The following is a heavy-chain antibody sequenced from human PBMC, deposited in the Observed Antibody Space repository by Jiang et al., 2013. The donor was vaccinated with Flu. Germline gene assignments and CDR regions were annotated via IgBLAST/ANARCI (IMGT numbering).Heavy chain of an antibody. D-gene: IGHD1-26*01. Sequence: GPGLVKPSETLSLTCSVSGYSISSGNYWGWIRQPPGKGLEWIGSISHSGSTYHNPSLKSRVTMSLDTSKNQFSLKLSSVTAADTAVYYCARDWGSYHILDYWGQGSLVTVSS. CDR3: ARDWGSYHILDY. CDR2: ISHSGST. CDR1: GYSISSGNY. V-gene: IGHV4-38-2*02. J-gene: IGHJ4*02.